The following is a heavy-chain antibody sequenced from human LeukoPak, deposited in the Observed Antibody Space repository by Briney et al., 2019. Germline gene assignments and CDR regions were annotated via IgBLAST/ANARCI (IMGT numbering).Heavy chain of an antibody. J-gene: IGHJ4*02. CDR2: ISGSDGST. V-gene: IGHV3-23*01. D-gene: IGHD2-8*01. CDR1: GFTFSNYA. Sequence: TGGSLRLSCAASGFTFSNYAMSWVRLAPGKGLEWVSSISGSDGSTYYADSVKGRFTISRDNSKNTLYLQMNSLRAEDTAVYYCATRPSRTDGGDYWGQGTLVTVSS. CDR3: ATRPSRTDGGDY.